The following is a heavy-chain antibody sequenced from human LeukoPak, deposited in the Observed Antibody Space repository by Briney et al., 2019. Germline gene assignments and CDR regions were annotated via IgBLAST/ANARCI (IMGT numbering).Heavy chain of an antibody. J-gene: IGHJ6*02. V-gene: IGHV3-7*05. Sequence: GGSLRLSCEASGFTFSAFWMGWVRQAPGQGLEWVANINKDGSEKNYVSSVKGRFTISRDNAKNSLTLQMNSLRAEDTALYYCARDLHYYVAMDVWGQGTTVTVSS. CDR2: INKDGSEK. CDR1: GFTFSAFW. D-gene: IGHD3-10*02. CDR3: ARDLHYYVAMDV.